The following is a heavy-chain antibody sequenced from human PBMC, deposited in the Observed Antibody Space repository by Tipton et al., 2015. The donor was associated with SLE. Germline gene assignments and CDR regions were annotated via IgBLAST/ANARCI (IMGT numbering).Heavy chain of an antibody. CDR3: ARGSGYTSVFGAFDI. Sequence: TLSLTCAVYGGSFSGYFWSWIRQPPGKGLEWIGEINYSGSTNYNPSLKSRVTISLDTSKNQFSLKLSSVTAADTAVYYCARGSGYTSVFGAFDIWGQGTMVSVSS. CDR2: INYSGST. D-gene: IGHD5-18*01. CDR1: GGSFSGYF. J-gene: IGHJ3*02. V-gene: IGHV4-34*01.